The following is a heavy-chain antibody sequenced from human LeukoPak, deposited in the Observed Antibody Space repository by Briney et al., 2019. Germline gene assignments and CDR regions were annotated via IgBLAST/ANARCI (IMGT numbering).Heavy chain of an antibody. CDR3: ARGYSSGWSGWYFDY. CDR2: IYYSGTT. J-gene: IGHJ4*02. Sequence: PSETLSLTCSVSGGSISSNSHDWAWIRQPPGKGLEWIGSIYYSGTTYYNLSLKSRVTLSVDTSKNQFSLKLSSVTAADTAVYYCARGYSSGWSGWYFDYWGQGTLVTVSS. CDR1: GGSISSNSHD. D-gene: IGHD6-19*01. V-gene: IGHV4-39*01.